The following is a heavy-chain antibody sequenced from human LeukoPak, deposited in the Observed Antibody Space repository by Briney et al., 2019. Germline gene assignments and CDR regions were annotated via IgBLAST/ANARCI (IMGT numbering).Heavy chain of an antibody. CDR2: IYTSGST. CDR1: GGSISSYY. J-gene: IGHJ5*02. V-gene: IGHV4-4*07. CDR3: ARGHLDCSGGSCYSGTYNWFDP. Sequence: SETLSLTCTVSGGSISSYYWSWIRQPAGKGLEWIGRIYTSGSTNYNPSLKSRVTMSVDTSKNQFSLKLSSVTAADTAVYYCARGHLDCSGGSCYSGTYNWFDPWGQGTLVTVSS. D-gene: IGHD2-15*01.